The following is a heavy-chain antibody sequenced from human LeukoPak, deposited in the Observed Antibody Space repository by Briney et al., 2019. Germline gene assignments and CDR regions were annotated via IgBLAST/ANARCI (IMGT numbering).Heavy chain of an antibody. V-gene: IGHV1-18*01. CDR3: ARGSGSYLAGYYYYYMDV. CDR1: GYTFSTYG. J-gene: IGHJ6*03. D-gene: IGHD3-10*01. Sequence: ASVKVSCKASGYTFSTYGITWVRQAHGQGLEWLGWISPHNGNTNYAQKFQGRVTLTTDTSANTAYLELRSLRSDDTALYYCARGSGSYLAGYYYYYMDVWGKGTTVTISS. CDR2: ISPHNGNT.